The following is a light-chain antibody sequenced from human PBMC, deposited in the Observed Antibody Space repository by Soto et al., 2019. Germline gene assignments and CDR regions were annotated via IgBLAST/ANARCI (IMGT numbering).Light chain of an antibody. J-gene: IGLJ2*01. CDR3: QTWGTGIQV. CDR1: SGHSSYA. V-gene: IGLV4-69*01. CDR2: VNSDGSH. Sequence: QSVLTQSPSASASLGASVKDTCTLSSGHSSYAIAWHQQQPEKGPRYLMKVNSDGSHSKGDGIPDRFSGSSSGAERYLTISSLQSEDEADYYCQTWGTGIQVFGGATQLTVL.